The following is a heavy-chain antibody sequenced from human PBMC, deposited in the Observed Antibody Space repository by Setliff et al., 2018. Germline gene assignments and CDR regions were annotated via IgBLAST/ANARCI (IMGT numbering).Heavy chain of an antibody. J-gene: IGHJ5*02. CDR3: ARVLVLGYNWFDP. D-gene: IGHD3-10*01. CDR2: IYTSGST. CDR1: GGSINNGSYY. V-gene: IGHV4-61*09. Sequence: SETLSLTCTVSGGSINNGSYYWSWIRQPAGKGLEWIGHIYTSGSTNYNPSLKSRVTISVDTSKNQFSLKVNSVTAADTAVYFCARVLVLGYNWFDPWGQGTLVTVSS.